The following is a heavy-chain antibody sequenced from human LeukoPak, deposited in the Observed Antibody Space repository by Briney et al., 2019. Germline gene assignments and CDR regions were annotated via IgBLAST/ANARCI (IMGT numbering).Heavy chain of an antibody. CDR1: SGSISSGGYS. J-gene: IGHJ4*02. D-gene: IGHD3-10*01. CDR3: ARDARGYYGSGSYSYYFDY. Sequence: PSETLSLTCAVSSGSISSGGYSWSWIRQPPGKGLEWIGYIYHSGSTYYNPSLESRVTISVDRSKNQFSLKLSSVTAADTAVYYCARDARGYYGSGSYSYYFDYWGQGTLVTVSS. CDR2: IYHSGST. V-gene: IGHV4-30-2*01.